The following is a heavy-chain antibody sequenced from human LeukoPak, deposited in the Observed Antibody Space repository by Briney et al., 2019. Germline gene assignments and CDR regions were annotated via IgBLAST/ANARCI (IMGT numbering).Heavy chain of an antibody. CDR3: ASGSGYYDSSRVDN. D-gene: IGHD3-22*01. Sequence: GGSLRLSCAASGFTFGSYAMHWVRQAPGKGLEHVSTIHDDGGSTFYADSVKGRFTISRDNSKNTLYLQMNSLRAEDTAVYYCASGSGYYDSSRVDNWGQGTLVTVSS. CDR2: IHDDGGST. J-gene: IGHJ4*02. CDR1: GFTFGSYA. V-gene: IGHV3-64*02.